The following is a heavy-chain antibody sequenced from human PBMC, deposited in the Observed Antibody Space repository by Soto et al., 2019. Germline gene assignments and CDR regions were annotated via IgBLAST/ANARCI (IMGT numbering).Heavy chain of an antibody. CDR1: GYTFTGYF. J-gene: IGHJ4*02. CDR2: INPNSGGK. V-gene: IGHV1-2*02. CDR3: SRANSGEDDEFDY. Sequence: QVQLVQSGAEVKKPGASVKVSCRTSGYTFTGYFIHWVRQAPGQGLEWMGWINPNSGGKNYAQRFQGRVTMTRDTSVPTAYMEVYSLGSDGTGVYYLSRANSGEDDEFDYWGQGTLGTVSS. D-gene: IGHD5-12*01.